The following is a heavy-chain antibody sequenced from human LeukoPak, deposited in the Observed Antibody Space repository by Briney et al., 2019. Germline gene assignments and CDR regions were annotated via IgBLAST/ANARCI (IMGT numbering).Heavy chain of an antibody. D-gene: IGHD3-22*01. J-gene: IGHJ5*02. V-gene: IGHV3-48*03. CDR2: INSSGSTI. CDR1: GFTFSSYA. CDR3: ARGGVVVMNVRPWFDP. Sequence: PGGSLRLSCAASGFTFSSYAMNWVRQAPGKGLEWVSYINSSGSTIYYADSVKGRFTISRDNAKNSLYLQMNSLRAEDTAVYYCARGGVVVMNVRPWFDPWGQGTLVTVSS.